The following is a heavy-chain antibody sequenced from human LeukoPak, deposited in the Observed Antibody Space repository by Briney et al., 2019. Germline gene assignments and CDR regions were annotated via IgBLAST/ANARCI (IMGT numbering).Heavy chain of an antibody. J-gene: IGHJ4*02. CDR3: AKENDFVY. Sequence: SCKASGYTFTGYYMHWVRQAPGKGLEWVAVISYDGTNKYYADSVKGRFTISRDNSKSTLYLQMNSLRAEDTAVYYCAKENDFVYWGQGTLVTVSS. CDR1: GYTFTGYY. V-gene: IGHV3-30*18. D-gene: IGHD3-3*01. CDR2: ISYDGTNK.